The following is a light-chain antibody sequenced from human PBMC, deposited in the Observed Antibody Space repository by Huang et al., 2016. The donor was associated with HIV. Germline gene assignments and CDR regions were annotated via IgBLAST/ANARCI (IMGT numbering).Light chain of an antibody. Sequence: VMTQSPVTLSVSPGERATLSCRASQNVSSDLAWYQQRPGHPPRLLMYGASTRATGLPARFSGSGSGTEFTLTISSLQSEDFAVYYRQQYNKWPLFTFGPGTKVDIK. J-gene: IGKJ3*01. CDR2: GAS. V-gene: IGKV3-15*01. CDR1: QNVSSD. CDR3: QQYNKWPLFT.